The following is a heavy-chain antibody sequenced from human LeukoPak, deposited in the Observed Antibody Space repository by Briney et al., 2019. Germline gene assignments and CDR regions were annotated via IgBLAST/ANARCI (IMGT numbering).Heavy chain of an antibody. CDR1: GGSFSGYY. J-gene: IGHJ3*02. CDR2: INHSGST. D-gene: IGHD2-15*01. Sequence: PSETLSLTCAVYGGSFSGYYWSWIRQPPGKGLEWIGEINHSGSTNYNPSLKSRVTISVDTSKNQFSLKLSSVTAADTAVYYCARGVVVVAATRGAFDIWGQGTMVTVSS. V-gene: IGHV4-34*01. CDR3: ARGVVVVAATRGAFDI.